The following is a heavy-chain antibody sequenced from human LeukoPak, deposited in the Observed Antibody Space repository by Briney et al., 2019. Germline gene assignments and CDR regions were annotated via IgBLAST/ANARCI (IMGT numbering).Heavy chain of an antibody. J-gene: IGHJ6*02. V-gene: IGHV1-2*02. CDR2: INPNSGGT. CDR3: ARGHSYGNYYYYGMDV. CDR1: GYTFTGYY. D-gene: IGHD5-18*01. Sequence: ASVKVSCKASGYTFTGYYMHWVRQAPGQGLEWMGWINPNSGGTNYAQKFQGRVTMTGDTSISTAYMELSRLRSDDTAVYYCARGHSYGNYYYYGMDVWGQGTTVTVSS.